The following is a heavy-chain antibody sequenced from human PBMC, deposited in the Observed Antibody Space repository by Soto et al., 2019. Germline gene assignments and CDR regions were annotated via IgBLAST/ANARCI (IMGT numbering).Heavy chain of an antibody. CDR3: VREGRGSFDF. V-gene: IGHV3-23*01. D-gene: IGHD5-12*01. CDR2: IGGRGNSA. J-gene: IGHJ3*01. Sequence: GGSLRLSCGASGFIFTNYAMNWVRQAPGKGLEWVSVIGGRGNSAYYADSVQGRFTISRDNSKNTLSLQMSSLTADDTAIYYCVREGRGSFDFWGRGTMVTVSS. CDR1: GFIFTNYA.